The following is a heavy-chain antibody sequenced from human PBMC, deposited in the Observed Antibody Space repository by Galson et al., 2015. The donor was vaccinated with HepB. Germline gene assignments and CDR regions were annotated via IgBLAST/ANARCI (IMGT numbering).Heavy chain of an antibody. CDR3: ARYSSGWYPIDY. Sequence: SLRLSCAASGFTFSSYGMHWVRQAPGKGLEWVAVISYDGSNKYYADSVKGRFTISRDNSKNTLYLQMNSLRAEDTAVYYCARYSSGWYPIDYWGQGTLVTVSS. CDR2: ISYDGSNK. V-gene: IGHV3-30*03. D-gene: IGHD6-19*01. CDR1: GFTFSSYG. J-gene: IGHJ4*02.